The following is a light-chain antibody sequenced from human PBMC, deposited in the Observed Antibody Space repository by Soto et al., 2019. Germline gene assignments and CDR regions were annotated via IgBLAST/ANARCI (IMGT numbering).Light chain of an antibody. CDR2: GAS. CDR1: QSIRHY. J-gene: IGKJ1*01. Sequence: DIQMPHSPPTLSASVGDRVTITCRASQSIRHYLAWYQQMPGKAPKLLIYGASTLQSGVPSRFSGSGSGTEFTLTISSLQPDDFGTYFCQHHNSYSQTFGQGTKVDIK. CDR3: QHHNSYSQT. V-gene: IGKV1-5*01.